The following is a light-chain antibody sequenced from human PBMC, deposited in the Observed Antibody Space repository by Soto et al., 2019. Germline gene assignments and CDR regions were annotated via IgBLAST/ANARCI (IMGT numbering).Light chain of an antibody. J-gene: IGLJ3*02. CDR3: ASWDDSLSGGV. CDR2: TDY. Sequence: QSVLTQPPSASGTPGQRVIISCSGSNSNIRTYTVNWYQQLPGTAPKLLIYTDYQRPSGVPDRFSGSRSGTSASLAISGLQSEDEADYYCASWDDSLSGGVFGGGTKLTVL. CDR1: NSNIRTYT. V-gene: IGLV1-44*01.